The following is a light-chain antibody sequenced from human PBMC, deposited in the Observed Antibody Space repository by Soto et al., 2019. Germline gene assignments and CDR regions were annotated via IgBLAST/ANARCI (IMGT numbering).Light chain of an antibody. CDR3: QQYNNWPWT. V-gene: IGKV3-15*01. CDR1: QSVSSSY. J-gene: IGKJ1*01. CDR2: GAS. Sequence: EIVLTQSPGTLSLSPGERATLSCRASQSVSSSYLAWYQQKPGQAPRLLIYGASTRAPGFPARFSGSGSGTDFTLTISSLQSEDFGVYYCQQYNNWPWTFGQGTKVDIK.